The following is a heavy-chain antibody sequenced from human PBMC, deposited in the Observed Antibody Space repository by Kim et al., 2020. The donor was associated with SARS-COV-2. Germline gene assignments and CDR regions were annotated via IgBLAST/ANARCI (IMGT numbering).Heavy chain of an antibody. CDR2: INPSGGST. J-gene: IGHJ1*01. CDR1: GYTFTSYY. D-gene: IGHD4-17*01. CDR3: AREGGIRDYGGNSPQH. V-gene: IGHV1-46*01. Sequence: ASVKVSCKASGYTFTSYYMHWVRQAPGQGLEWMGIINPSGGSTSYAQKFQGRVTMTRDTSTSTVYMELSSLRSEDTAVYYCAREGGIRDYGGNSPQHWGQGTLVTVSS.